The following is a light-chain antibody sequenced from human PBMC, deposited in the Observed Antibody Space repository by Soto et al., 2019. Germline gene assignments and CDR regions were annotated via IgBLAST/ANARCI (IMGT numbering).Light chain of an antibody. CDR3: CSYAGSSTLV. J-gene: IGLJ2*01. Sequence: ALTHPASVSGSPGQSITISCTGTSSDVGSYNLVSWYQQHPGKAPKLMIYEGSKRPSGVSNRFSGSKSGNTASLTISGLQAEEEADYYCCSYAGSSTLVFGGGTKVTVL. V-gene: IGLV2-23*01. CDR1: SSDVGSYNL. CDR2: EGS.